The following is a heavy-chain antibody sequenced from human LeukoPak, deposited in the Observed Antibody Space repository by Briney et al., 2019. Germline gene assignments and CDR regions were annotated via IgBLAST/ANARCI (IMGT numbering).Heavy chain of an antibody. CDR1: GFTFGSYA. D-gene: IGHD6-13*01. J-gene: IGHJ4*02. V-gene: IGHV3-23*01. CDR3: VRDEPGRSWYN. Sequence: GGSLRLSCAASGFTFGSYAMSWVRQAPGKGLERVSFISPSGDRTSNADSVEGRFTISRDNPRNTLYLQMNSLRAEDTAVYYCVRDEPGRSWYNWGQGTLVTVSS. CDR2: ISPSGDRT.